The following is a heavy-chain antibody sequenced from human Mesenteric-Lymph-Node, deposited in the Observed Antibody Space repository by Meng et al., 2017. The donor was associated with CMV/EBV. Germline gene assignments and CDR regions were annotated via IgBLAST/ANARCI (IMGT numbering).Heavy chain of an antibody. CDR3: AGGKAAVGSRWFDP. J-gene: IGHJ5*02. CDR2: IIPILGIA. V-gene: IGHV1-69*02. Sequence: QVQLVQSGAEVKKPGSSVKVSCKASGGPFSSYTISWVRQAPGKGLEWMGRIIPILGIANYAQKFQGRVTITADKSTSTAYMELSSLRSEETAVYFCAGGKAAVGSRWFDPWGQGTLVTVSS. CDR1: GGPFSSYT. D-gene: IGHD6-13*01.